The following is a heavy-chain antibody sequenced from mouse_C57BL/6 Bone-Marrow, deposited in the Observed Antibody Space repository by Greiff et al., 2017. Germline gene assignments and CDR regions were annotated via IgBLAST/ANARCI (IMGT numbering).Heavy chain of an antibody. CDR2: IDPENGDT. Sequence: QLQQSGAELVRPGASVKLSCTASGFNIKDDYMHWVKQRPEQGLEWIGWIDPENGDTEYASKFQGKATITADTSSNTAYLQLSSLTSEDTAVYYCTTDGNYVEYYFDYWGQGTTLTVSS. CDR1: GFNIKDDY. D-gene: IGHD2-1*01. CDR3: TTDGNYVEYYFDY. J-gene: IGHJ2*01. V-gene: IGHV14-4*01.